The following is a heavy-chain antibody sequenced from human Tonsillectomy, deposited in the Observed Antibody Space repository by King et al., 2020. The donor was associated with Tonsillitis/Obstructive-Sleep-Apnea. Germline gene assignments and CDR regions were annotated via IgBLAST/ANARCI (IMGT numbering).Heavy chain of an antibody. CDR3: ARIESSIWYLDY. V-gene: IGHV2-70*11. CDR2: IDWDDDK. J-gene: IGHJ4*02. D-gene: IGHD6-13*01. CDR1: GFSLSTSGMC. Sequence: TLKESGPALVKPTQTLTLTCTFSGFSLSTSGMCVSWIRQPPGKALEWLARIDWDDDKYYNTSLKTRLTISKDTSINQVVLTMTNMDPVDTATYYCARIESSIWYLDYWGQGTLVTVSS.